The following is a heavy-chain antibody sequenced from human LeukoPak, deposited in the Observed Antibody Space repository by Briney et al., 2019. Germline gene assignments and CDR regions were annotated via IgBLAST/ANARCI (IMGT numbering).Heavy chain of an antibody. Sequence: LVKVSCKASGGTFSSYAISWVRQAPGQGLEWMGGIIPIFGTANYAQKFQGRVTMTRNTSISTAYMELSSLRSEDTAVYYCARRLASAGYLPDYWGPGTLVTVSS. J-gene: IGHJ4*02. V-gene: IGHV1-69*05. D-gene: IGHD6-13*01. CDR1: GGTFSSYA. CDR2: IIPIFGTA. CDR3: ARRLASAGYLPDY.